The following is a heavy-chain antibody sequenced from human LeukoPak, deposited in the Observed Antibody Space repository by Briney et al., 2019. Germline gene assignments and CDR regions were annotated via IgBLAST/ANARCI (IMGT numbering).Heavy chain of an antibody. CDR2: INHSGST. V-gene: IGHV4-34*01. CDR1: GGSFSGYY. D-gene: IGHD3-3*01. Sequence: SETLSLTCAVYGGSFSGYYWSWIRQPPGKGLEWIGEINHSGSTNYNPSLKSRVTISVDTSKNQFSLKLSSVTAADTAVYYCARVIFGVVTRRPDYWGQGTLVTVSS. CDR3: ARVIFGVVTRRPDY. J-gene: IGHJ4*02.